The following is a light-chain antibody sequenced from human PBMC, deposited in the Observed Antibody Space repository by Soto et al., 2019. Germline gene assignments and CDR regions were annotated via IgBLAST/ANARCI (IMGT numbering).Light chain of an antibody. CDR1: QNIGTS. CDR2: DAS. Sequence: ETVLTPNPATQSVSGGERATRCCRAVQNIGTSLVWSQQKPGQSPRLLIYDASHRATGVPARFSGSGSGTDFTLTISVREPEDSAVYYCQERSVWPRACAQGTRLEIK. CDR3: QERSVWPRA. V-gene: IGKV3-11*01. J-gene: IGKJ5*01.